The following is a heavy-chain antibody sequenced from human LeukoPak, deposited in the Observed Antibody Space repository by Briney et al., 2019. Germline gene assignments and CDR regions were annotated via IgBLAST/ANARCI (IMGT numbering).Heavy chain of an antibody. CDR2: IIPIFGTA. CDR1: GGTFSSYA. J-gene: IGHJ4*02. V-gene: IGHV1-69*05. Sequence: GASVKVSCKASGGTFSSYAISWVRQAPGQGLEWMGRIIPIFGTANYAQKFQGRVTITTDESTSTAYMELSSLRSEDTAVYYRARGYDSSGPPDYWGQGTLVTVSS. CDR3: ARGYDSSGPPDY. D-gene: IGHD3-22*01.